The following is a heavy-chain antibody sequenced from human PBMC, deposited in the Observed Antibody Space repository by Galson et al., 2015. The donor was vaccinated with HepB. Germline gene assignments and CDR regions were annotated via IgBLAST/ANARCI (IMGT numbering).Heavy chain of an antibody. J-gene: IGHJ4*02. D-gene: IGHD2-2*01. CDR1: GFTFSDYY. CDR2: ISSSSSYT. CDR3: ARDLSDIVVVPAAPGVDY. Sequence: SLRLSCAASGFTFSDYYMSWIRQAPGKGLEWVSYISSSSSYTNYADSVKGRFTISRDNAKNSLYLQMNSLRAEDTAVYYCARDLSDIVVVPAAPGVDYWGQGTLVTVSS. V-gene: IGHV3-11*06.